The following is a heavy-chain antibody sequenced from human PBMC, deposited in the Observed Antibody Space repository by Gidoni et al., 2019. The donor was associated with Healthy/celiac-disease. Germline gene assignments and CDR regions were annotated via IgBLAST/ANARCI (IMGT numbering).Heavy chain of an antibody. J-gene: IGHJ5*02. CDR3: ARDRGGYCSSTSCPKWFDP. CDR1: GGSISSGSYY. V-gene: IGHV4-61*02. Sequence: QVQLQEPGPGLVKPSQTLSLTCTVSGGSISSGSYYWSWIRQPAGKGLEWIGRIYTSGSTNYNPSLKSRVTISVDTSKNQFSLKLSSVTAADTAVYYCARDRGGYCSSTSCPKWFDPWGQGTLVTVSS. D-gene: IGHD2-2*01. CDR2: IYTSGST.